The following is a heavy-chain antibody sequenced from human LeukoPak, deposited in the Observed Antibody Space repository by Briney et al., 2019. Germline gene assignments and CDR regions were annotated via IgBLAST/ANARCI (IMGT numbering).Heavy chain of an antibody. D-gene: IGHD3-16*01. V-gene: IGHV4-30-4*01. CDR1: GDSISIGDYR. Sequence: PSETLSLTCSVSGDSISIGDYRWSWIRQSPGKGLEWIGYIYYIGTAYYNPSLRSRVALSADTSKNQFSLKLNSVTVADSAVYFCARARGDSPRIYYYMDVWGKGTTVTVSS. J-gene: IGHJ6*03. CDR3: ARARGDSPRIYYYMDV. CDR2: IYYIGTA.